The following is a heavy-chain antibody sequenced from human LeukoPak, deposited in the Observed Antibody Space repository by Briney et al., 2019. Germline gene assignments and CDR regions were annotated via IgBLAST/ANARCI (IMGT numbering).Heavy chain of an antibody. CDR2: IYHSGST. J-gene: IGHJ4*02. V-gene: IGHV4-30-2*01. D-gene: IGHD1-1*01. CDR3: ARDRGKLMIDY. CDR1: GGSISSGGYY. Sequence: SQTLSLTCTVSGGSISSGGYYWSWIRQPPGKGLEWIGYIYHSGSTYYNPSLKSRVTISVDRSKNQFSLKLSSVTAADTAVYYCARDRGKLMIDYWGQGTLVTVSS.